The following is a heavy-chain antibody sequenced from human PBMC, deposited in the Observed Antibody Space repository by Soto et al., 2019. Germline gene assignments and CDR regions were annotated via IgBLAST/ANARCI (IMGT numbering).Heavy chain of an antibody. CDR2: IRTSVGDT. D-gene: IGHD4-17*01. Sequence: LRLSCAASGFTFSSYAMNWVRQAPGKGLEWVSTIRTSVGDTYYAASVKGRFTISRDNSKSTVYLHLNSLRAEDTAIYYCAKDPTYDYGYFDSWGQGTLVTVSS. J-gene: IGHJ4*02. CDR3: AKDPTYDYGYFDS. CDR1: GFTFSSYA. V-gene: IGHV3-23*01.